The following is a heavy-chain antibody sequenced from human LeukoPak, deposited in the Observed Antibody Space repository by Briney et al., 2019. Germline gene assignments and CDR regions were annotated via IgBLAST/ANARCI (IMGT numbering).Heavy chain of an antibody. CDR1: GGSFSGYY. CDR3: ARVKGGDGYNYEGVLEFDY. CDR2: INHSGST. D-gene: IGHD5-24*01. Sequence: SETLSLTCAVYGGSFSGYYWSWSRQPPGKGLEGIGEINHSGSTYYNPSLKSRGTISVATSTSQFSLTLSSVTAPDTAVYYCARVKGGDGYNYEGVLEFDYWGQGTLVTVSS. V-gene: IGHV4-34*01. J-gene: IGHJ4*02.